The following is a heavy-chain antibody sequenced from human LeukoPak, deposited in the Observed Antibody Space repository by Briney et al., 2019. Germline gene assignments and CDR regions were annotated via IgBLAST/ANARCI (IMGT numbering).Heavy chain of an antibody. CDR3: AKGGLPVPLWY. V-gene: IGHV3-7*03. CDR2: IKQDGSEK. CDR1: GFTFSSYW. J-gene: IGHJ4*02. Sequence: GGSLRLSCAASGFTFSSYWMSWVRQAPGKGLEWVANIKQDGSEKYYVDSVKGRFTISRDNAKNSLYLQMNSLRAEDTAVYYCAKGGLPVPLWYWGQGTLVTVSS. D-gene: IGHD4-11*01.